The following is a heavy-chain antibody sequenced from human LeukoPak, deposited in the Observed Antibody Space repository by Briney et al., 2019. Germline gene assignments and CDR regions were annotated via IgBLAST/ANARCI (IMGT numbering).Heavy chain of an antibody. V-gene: IGHV4-34*01. J-gene: IGHJ4*02. CDR1: GGSFSGYY. Sequence: SETLSLTCAVYGGSFSGYYWSWIRQPPGKGLEWIGEINHSGSTNYNPSLRSRVTISVDTSKNQFSLKLSSVTAADTAVYYCARGAQIGSSWYPVYDWGQGTLVTVSS. CDR3: ARGAQIGSSWYPVYD. CDR2: INHSGST. D-gene: IGHD6-13*01.